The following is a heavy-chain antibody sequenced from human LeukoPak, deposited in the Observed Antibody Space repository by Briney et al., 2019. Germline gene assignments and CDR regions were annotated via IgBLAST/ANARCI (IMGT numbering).Heavy chain of an antibody. CDR3: ARDYGDHGEYFDC. D-gene: IGHD4-17*01. J-gene: IGHJ4*02. CDR1: GFTFSSYN. Sequence: GGSLRLSCAASGFTFSSYNMNWVRQAPGKGLEWVSYISSSSSSIYYADSVKGRFTISRDNAKNSVCLQMNSLSDEDTAVYRCARDYGDHGEYFDCWGQGTLVTVSS. CDR2: ISSSSSSI. V-gene: IGHV3-48*02.